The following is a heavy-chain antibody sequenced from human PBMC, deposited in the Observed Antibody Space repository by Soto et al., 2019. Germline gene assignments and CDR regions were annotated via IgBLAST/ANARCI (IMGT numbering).Heavy chain of an antibody. D-gene: IGHD3-22*01. CDR1: GGSISSGGYY. CDR2: IYYSGST. Sequence: SETLSLTCTVSGGSISSGGYYWSWIRQHPGKGLEWIGYIYYSGSTYYNPSLKSRVTISVDTSKNQFSLKLSSVTAADTAVYYCARENSSGPQGAFDIWGQGTMVTVSS. CDR3: ARENSSGPQGAFDI. V-gene: IGHV4-31*03. J-gene: IGHJ3*02.